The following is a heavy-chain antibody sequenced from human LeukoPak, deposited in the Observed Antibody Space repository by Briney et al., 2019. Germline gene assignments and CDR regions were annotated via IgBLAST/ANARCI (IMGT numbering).Heavy chain of an antibody. D-gene: IGHD2-8*02. Sequence: GGSLRLSCAASGFTFSSYGMHWVRQAPGKGLEWVAVISYDGSNKYYADSVKGRFTISRDNSKNTLYLQMNSLRAEDTAVYYCAKVYGSLVDAFDIWGQGTMVTVSS. CDR1: GFTFSSYG. J-gene: IGHJ3*02. V-gene: IGHV3-30*18. CDR2: ISYDGSNK. CDR3: AKVYGSLVDAFDI.